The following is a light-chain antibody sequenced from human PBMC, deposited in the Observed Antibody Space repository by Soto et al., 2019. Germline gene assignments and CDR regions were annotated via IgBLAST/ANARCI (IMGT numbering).Light chain of an antibody. CDR3: QVWDSIHVV. CDR2: RDS. V-gene: IGLV3-9*01. J-gene: IGLJ2*01. CDR1: NIGSKN. Sequence: SYELTQPLSVSVALGQTARITCGGNNIGSKNVHWYQQKPGQAPVLVIYRDSNRPSGIPERFSGSNSGNTATLTISRAQAGDEADYYCQVWDSIHVVFGGGTQLTVL.